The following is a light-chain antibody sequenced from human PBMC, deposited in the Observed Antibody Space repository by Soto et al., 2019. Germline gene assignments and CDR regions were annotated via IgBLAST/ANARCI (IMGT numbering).Light chain of an antibody. J-gene: IGKJ1*01. CDR1: RGIGAR. CDR3: LQVSSFPRT. Sequence: DIQMTQSPSSLSAVVGDVVTITCRASRGIGARLAWFQQKPGKAPQFLIQTASNLQSGVPSRFSGSGSGTEFLLSINSLQPEDIATYYCLQVSSFPRTFGQGTKGEIK. CDR2: TAS. V-gene: IGKV1-12*01.